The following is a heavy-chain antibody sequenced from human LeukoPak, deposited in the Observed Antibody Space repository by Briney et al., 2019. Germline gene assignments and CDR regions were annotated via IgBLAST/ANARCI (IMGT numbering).Heavy chain of an antibody. Sequence: GGSLRLSCAASGFPFSSYWMTWVRRAPGKGLEWVAVISYDGSNKYYADSVKGRFTISRDNSKNTLYLQMNSLRAEDTAVYYCAKVAEEMATMSDYWGQGTLVTVSS. CDR2: ISYDGSNK. J-gene: IGHJ4*02. V-gene: IGHV3-30*18. CDR1: GFPFSSYW. CDR3: AKVAEEMATMSDY. D-gene: IGHD5-24*01.